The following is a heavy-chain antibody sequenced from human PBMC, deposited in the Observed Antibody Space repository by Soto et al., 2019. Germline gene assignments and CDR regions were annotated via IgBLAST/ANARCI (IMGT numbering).Heavy chain of an antibody. CDR3: ARRRYFDGLYGMDV. CDR1: GGSISSGGYY. J-gene: IGHJ6*02. D-gene: IGHD3-9*01. V-gene: IGHV4-31*03. Sequence: SETLSLTCTVSGGSISSGGYYWSWIRQHPGKGLEWIGYIYYSGSTYYNPSLKSRVTISVDTSKNQFSLKLSSVTAADTAVYYCARRRYFDGLYGMDVWGQGTTVNVSS. CDR2: IYYSGST.